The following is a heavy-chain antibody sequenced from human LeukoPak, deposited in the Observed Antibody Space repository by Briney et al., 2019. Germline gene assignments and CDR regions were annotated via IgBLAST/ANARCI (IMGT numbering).Heavy chain of an antibody. V-gene: IGHV4-4*07. CDR1: GGSISGYY. Sequence: SETLSLTCTVSGGSISGYYWSWIRQPPGKGLEWIGRVYITESTNYNPSLKSRVTMSVDTLKNQFSLRLSSVTAADTAVYYCARDVNDFGDYGGWFDPWGQGTLVTVSS. J-gene: IGHJ5*02. CDR2: VYITEST. CDR3: ARDVNDFGDYGGWFDP. D-gene: IGHD4-17*01.